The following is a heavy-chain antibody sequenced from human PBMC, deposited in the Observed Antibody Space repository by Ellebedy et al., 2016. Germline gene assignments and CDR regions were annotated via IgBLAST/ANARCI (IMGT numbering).Heavy chain of an antibody. J-gene: IGHJ4*02. CDR1: GFTFSSYV. V-gene: IGHV3-23*01. CDR2: ISSSGGST. CDR3: AKAPTVTTLYYFDY. Sequence: GGSLRLSXAASGFTFSSYVMSWVRQAPGKGLEWVSGISSSGGSTYYADSVKGRFTISRDNSKNTVYLQMNSLRAEDTAVYYCAKAPTVTTLYYFDYWGQGTLVTVSS. D-gene: IGHD4-17*01.